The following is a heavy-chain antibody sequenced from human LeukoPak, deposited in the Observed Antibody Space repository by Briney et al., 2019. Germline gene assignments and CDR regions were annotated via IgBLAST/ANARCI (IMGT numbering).Heavy chain of an antibody. CDR1: GFTFSNYA. J-gene: IGHJ4*02. D-gene: IGHD1-26*01. CDR3: ARDQEATGGRWTQTFDY. Sequence: GGSLRLSCAASGFTFSNYAMSWVRQAPGKGLEWVSALSGSGGSTYYADSVKGRFTISRDNSKNTLYLQMNSLRAEDTAVYYCARDQEATGGRWTQTFDYWGQGTLVTVSS. CDR2: LSGSGGST. V-gene: IGHV3-23*01.